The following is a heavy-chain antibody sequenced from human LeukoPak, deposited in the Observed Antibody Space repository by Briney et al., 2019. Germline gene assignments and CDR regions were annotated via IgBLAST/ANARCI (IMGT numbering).Heavy chain of an antibody. CDR2: IYYSGST. Sequence: SETLSLTCTVSGGSISSGGYSWSWIRQHPGKGLEWIGYIYYSGSTYYNPSLKSRVTISVDTSKNQFSLKLSSVTAADTAVYYCAREGYSSSSGLDWGQGTLVTVSS. CDR3: AREGYSSSSGLD. V-gene: IGHV4-31*03. CDR1: GGSISSGGYS. J-gene: IGHJ4*02. D-gene: IGHD6-6*01.